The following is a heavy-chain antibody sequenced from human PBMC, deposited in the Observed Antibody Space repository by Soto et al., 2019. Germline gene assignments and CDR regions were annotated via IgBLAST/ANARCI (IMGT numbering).Heavy chain of an antibody. CDR1: GFTVSNYA. CDR2: ISGSGGSS. Sequence: EVQLLESGGGLVQPGGSRRLSCATSGFTVSNYAMSWVRQAPGRGLEWVSGISGSGGSSYYADSVKGRFTISRDNSKNTLILQMAGLRAEDTAVYYCAKKRTDCSGYSDYWVQGTVVTVSS. CDR3: AKKRTDCSGYSDY. D-gene: IGHD2-21*02. J-gene: IGHJ4*02. V-gene: IGHV3-23*01.